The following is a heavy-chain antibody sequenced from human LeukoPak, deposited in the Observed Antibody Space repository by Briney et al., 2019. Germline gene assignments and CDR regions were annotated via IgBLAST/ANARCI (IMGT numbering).Heavy chain of an antibody. Sequence: PSQTLSLTCTVSGGSIRSDDYYWSWIRQPPGKGLEWIGYIYYSGGTYYNPSLKSRLTLSIDTSKNQFSLKLSSVTAADTAVYYCARRKYSSSWLFDYWGQGTLVTVSS. V-gene: IGHV4-30-4*08. J-gene: IGHJ4*02. D-gene: IGHD6-13*01. CDR3: ARRKYSSSWLFDY. CDR2: IYYSGGT. CDR1: GGSIRSDDYY.